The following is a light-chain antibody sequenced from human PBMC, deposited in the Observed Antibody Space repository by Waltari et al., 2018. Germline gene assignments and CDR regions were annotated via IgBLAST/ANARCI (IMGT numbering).Light chain of an antibody. V-gene: IGLV2-23*01. Sequence: QSALTQSASVSGSPGQSITISCTGTSSDVGSPNFISWYPPYTGKAPKLLTYEGNKRPSGVSNRFAGAKSANTASLTISGLQAEDEADYYCSSYAGPIIFGGGTKLTVL. CDR3: SSYAGPII. J-gene: IGLJ2*01. CDR1: SSDVGSPNF. CDR2: EGN.